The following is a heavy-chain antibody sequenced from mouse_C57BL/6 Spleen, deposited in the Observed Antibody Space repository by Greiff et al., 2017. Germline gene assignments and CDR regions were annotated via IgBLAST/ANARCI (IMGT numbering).Heavy chain of an antibody. CDR1: GYTFTSYW. J-gene: IGHJ3*01. CDR2: IHPNSGST. CDR3: AREGVYGDVFAY. Sequence: QVQLQQPGAELVKPGASVKLSCKASGYTFTSYWMHWVKQRPGQGLEWIGMIHPNSGSTNYNEKFKSKATLTVDKSSSTAYMQLSSLTSEDSAVYYCAREGVYGDVFAYWGQGTLVTVSA. V-gene: IGHV1-64*01. D-gene: IGHD2-13*01.